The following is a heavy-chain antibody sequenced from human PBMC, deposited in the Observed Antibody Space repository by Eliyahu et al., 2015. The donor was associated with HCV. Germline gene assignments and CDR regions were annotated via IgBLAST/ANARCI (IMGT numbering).Heavy chain of an antibody. J-gene: IGHJ4*02. D-gene: IGHD4-23*01. CDR1: GYXXXSYW. Sequence: EVQLVQSGAEVKXPGESLRISCTGSGYXXXSYWISWVRQXPGKGLEWMGRIDPSDSYTNYSPSFQGHVTISADKSISTAYLQWSSLKASDTAMYYCARLGYYGGNSGASDYWGQGTLVTVSS. V-gene: IGHV5-10-1*01. CDR2: IDPSDSYT. CDR3: ARLGYYGGNSGASDY.